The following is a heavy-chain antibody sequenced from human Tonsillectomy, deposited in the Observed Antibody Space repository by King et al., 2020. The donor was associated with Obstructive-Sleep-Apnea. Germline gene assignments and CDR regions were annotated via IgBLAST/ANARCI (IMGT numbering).Heavy chain of an antibody. D-gene: IGHD3-9*01. CDR2: VSGSIGNP. Sequence: VQLVESGGGLVQPGGSLRLSCAASGFTFSSYAMSWVRQAPGRGLEWVSTVSGSIGNPNYADSVNGGFTISSDNSKNTLYLQMNSLRSEDTAVYYCASWPPEGRYFDWSNFDYWGQGTLVTVSS. CDR1: GFTFSSYA. V-gene: IGHV3-23*04. CDR3: ASWPPEGRYFDWSNFDY. J-gene: IGHJ4*02.